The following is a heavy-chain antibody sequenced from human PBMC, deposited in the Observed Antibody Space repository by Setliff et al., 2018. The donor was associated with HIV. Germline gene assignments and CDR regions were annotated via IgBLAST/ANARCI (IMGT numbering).Heavy chain of an antibody. CDR1: GFTFRSYA. CDR3: ARVGYSSSWYWAGAFDI. D-gene: IGHD6-13*01. V-gene: IGHV3-23*01. J-gene: IGHJ3*02. CDR2: ISGSGGTT. Sequence: GGSLRLSCAASGFTFRSYAMSWVRQAPGKGLEWVSVISGSGGTTYYADFVKGRFTISRDNSKNTLYLQMNSLRAEDTAVYYCARVGYSSSWYWAGAFDIWGQGTMVTVSS.